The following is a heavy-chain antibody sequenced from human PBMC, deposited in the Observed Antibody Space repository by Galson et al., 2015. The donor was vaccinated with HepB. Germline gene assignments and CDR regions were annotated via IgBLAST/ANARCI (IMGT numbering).Heavy chain of an antibody. CDR2: IYSGGST. D-gene: IGHD6-13*01. CDR3: AKENRYSSSSNWFDP. CDR1: GFTVSSNY. Sequence: SLRLSCAASGFTVSSNYMSWVRQAPGKGLEWVSVIYSGGSTYYADSVKGRFTISRHNSKNTLYLQMNSLRAEDTAVYYCAKENRYSSSSNWFDPWGQGTLVTVSS. V-gene: IGHV3-53*04. J-gene: IGHJ5*02.